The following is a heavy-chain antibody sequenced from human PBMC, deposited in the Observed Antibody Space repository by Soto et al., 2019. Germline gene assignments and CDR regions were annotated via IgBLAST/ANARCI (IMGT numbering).Heavy chain of an antibody. D-gene: IGHD6-19*01. V-gene: IGHV4-31*03. CDR3: AREQWGFDS. CDR1: NGSISTNGHY. Sequence: QVQLQESGPELVKSSQTLSLTCTVSNGSISTNGHYWTWIRQRPGKGLEWIAYIYYIGNSYYNPSLKSRLTISIDTSKNQFSLTLRSVTAADTAVYYCAREQWGFDSWGQGTLVTVSS. J-gene: IGHJ4*02. CDR2: IYYIGNS.